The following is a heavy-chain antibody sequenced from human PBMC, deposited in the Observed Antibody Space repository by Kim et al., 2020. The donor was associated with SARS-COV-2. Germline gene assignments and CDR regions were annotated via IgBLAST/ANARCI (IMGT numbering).Heavy chain of an antibody. CDR3: ARDQALYYDFWRTSDYYYYYGMDV. J-gene: IGHJ6*02. D-gene: IGHD3-3*01. CDR1: GFTFSSYS. CDR2: ISSSSSYI. V-gene: IGHV3-21*01. Sequence: GGSLRLSCAASGFTFSSYSMNWVRQAPGKGLEWVSSISSSSSYIYYADSVKGRFTISRDNAKNSLYLQMNSLRAEDTAVYYCARDQALYYDFWRTSDYYYYYGMDVWGQGTTVTVSS.